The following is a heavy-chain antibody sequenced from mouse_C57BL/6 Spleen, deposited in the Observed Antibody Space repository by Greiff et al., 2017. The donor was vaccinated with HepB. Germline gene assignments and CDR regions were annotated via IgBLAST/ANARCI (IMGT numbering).Heavy chain of an antibody. CDR2: IYPRSGNT. V-gene: IGHV1-81*01. Sequence: QVHVKQSGAELARSGASVKLSCKASGYTFTSYGISWVKQRTGQGLEWIGEIYPRSGNTYYNEKFKGKATLTADKSSSTAYMELRSLTSEDSAVYFCARRPKGYFDVWGTGTTVTVSS. CDR1: GYTFTSYG. CDR3: ARRPKGYFDV. J-gene: IGHJ1*03.